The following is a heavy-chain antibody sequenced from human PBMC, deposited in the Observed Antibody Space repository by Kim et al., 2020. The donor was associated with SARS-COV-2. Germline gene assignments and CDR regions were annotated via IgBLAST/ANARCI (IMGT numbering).Heavy chain of an antibody. J-gene: IGHJ4*02. CDR1: GDSISSSGYY. Sequence: SETLSLTCTASGDSISSSGYYWGWIRQPPGKGLEWIGSVSYSGNPYYNPTLKSRVTISADTSKSQFSLKLSSVTAADTAVYYCARLRTYSFGSPDYWGQGALVTVSS. CDR2: VSYSGNP. CDR3: ARLRTYSFGSPDY. V-gene: IGHV4-39*01. D-gene: IGHD5-18*01.